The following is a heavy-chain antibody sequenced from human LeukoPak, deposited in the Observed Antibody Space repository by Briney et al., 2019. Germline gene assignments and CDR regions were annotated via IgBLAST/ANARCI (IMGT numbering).Heavy chain of an antibody. Sequence: PGGSLRLSCAASGFTFSSYSMNWVRQAPGKGLEWVSSISSSSSYIYYADSVNGRFTISRDNAKNSLYLQMDSLRAEDTAVYYCASGVRYSGSYIDYWGQGTLVTVSS. CDR1: GFTFSSYS. J-gene: IGHJ4*02. D-gene: IGHD1-26*01. V-gene: IGHV3-21*01. CDR3: ASGVRYSGSYIDY. CDR2: ISSSSSYI.